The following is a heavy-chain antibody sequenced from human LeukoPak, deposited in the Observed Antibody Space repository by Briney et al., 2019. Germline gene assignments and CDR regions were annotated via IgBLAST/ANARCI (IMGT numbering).Heavy chain of an antibody. CDR1: GFSFRSYA. D-gene: IGHD1-20*01. CDR3: ASGSLYNWNPRHYYYMDV. CDR2: ISHSSSGT. J-gene: IGHJ6*03. V-gene: IGHV3-23*01. Sequence: GGSLRLSCEGSGFSFRSYAMSWVRQAPGKGLEWVSAISHSSSGTYYLDSVKGRFTISRDNSKNTVYMQMNSLRAEDTAVYYCASGSLYNWNPRHYYYMDVWGKGTTVTVSS.